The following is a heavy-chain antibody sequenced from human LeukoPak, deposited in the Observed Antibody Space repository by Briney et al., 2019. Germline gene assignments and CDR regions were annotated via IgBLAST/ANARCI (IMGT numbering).Heavy chain of an antibody. CDR3: ARDLSSTPNWEFDY. CDR2: INSNSGAT. V-gene: IGHV1-2*02. J-gene: IGHJ4*02. D-gene: IGHD7-27*01. Sequence: ASVKVSCKTSGYTFSGYFIHWVRQAAGQGLEWMGWINSNSGATEYGQNFQGRVAMSRDTSISTASMELSWLTSDDTAVYYCARDLSSTPNWEFDYWGQGTLVTVSS. CDR1: GYTFSGYF.